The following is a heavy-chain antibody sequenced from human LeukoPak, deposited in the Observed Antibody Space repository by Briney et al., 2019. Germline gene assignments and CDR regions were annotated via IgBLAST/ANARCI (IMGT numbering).Heavy chain of an antibody. CDR3: AKLGGSSGYSEIDY. J-gene: IGHJ4*02. CDR2: ISGSGGST. D-gene: IGHD3-22*01. CDR1: GFTLSNSW. V-gene: IGHV3-23*01. Sequence: GGSLRLSCAGSGFTLSNSWMGWVRQAPGKGLEWVSSISGSGGSTYYADSVEGRFTISRDNSKNTLYLQMSSLRAEDTAVYYCAKLGGSSGYSEIDYWGQGTLVTVSS.